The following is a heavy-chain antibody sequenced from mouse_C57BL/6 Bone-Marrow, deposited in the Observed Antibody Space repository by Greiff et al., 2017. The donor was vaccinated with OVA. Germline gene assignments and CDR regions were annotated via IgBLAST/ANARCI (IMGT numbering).Heavy chain of an antibody. CDR2: INPSSGYT. Sequence: QVQLQQSGAELARPGASVKMSCKASGYTFTSYTMHWVKQRPGQGLEWIGYINPSSGYTKYNQKFKDKATLTAYTASSTTYMQLISLTSEDSAVSDCARRLYYYGSSPFDYWGQGTTLTVSS. CDR3: ARRLYYYGSSPFDY. V-gene: IGHV1-4*01. D-gene: IGHD1-1*01. CDR1: GYTFTSYT. J-gene: IGHJ2*01.